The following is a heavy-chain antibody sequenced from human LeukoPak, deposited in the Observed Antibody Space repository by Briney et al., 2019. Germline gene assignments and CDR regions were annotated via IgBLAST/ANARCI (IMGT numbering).Heavy chain of an antibody. CDR3: AKSGYGDYVAWYFAL. CDR2: ISDSGFNT. Sequence: GGSLRLSCAVSGFTFSSYAMSWVRQAPGKGLEWVSAISDSGFNTYYGDSVKGRFTISRDNSRNTLCLQMNSLRAEDTAVYYCAKSGYGDYVAWYFALWGRGTLVTVSS. D-gene: IGHD4-17*01. V-gene: IGHV3-23*01. J-gene: IGHJ2*01. CDR1: GFTFSSYA.